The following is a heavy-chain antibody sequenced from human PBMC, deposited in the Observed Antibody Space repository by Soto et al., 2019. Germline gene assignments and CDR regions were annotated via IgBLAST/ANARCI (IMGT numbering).Heavy chain of an antibody. J-gene: IGHJ3*01. CDR3: GRANAIDV. CDR1: GFTFSNYV. CDR2: ISGGGRT. V-gene: IGHV3-23*02. Sequence: GGALRLSCAASGFTFSNYVMSWVRQAPGKGMEWVSAISGGGRTFYDESVKGRFIISRDNSRKKLYMQLKSMRAEDTAVYYCGRANAIDVWGQGIMVTVSS.